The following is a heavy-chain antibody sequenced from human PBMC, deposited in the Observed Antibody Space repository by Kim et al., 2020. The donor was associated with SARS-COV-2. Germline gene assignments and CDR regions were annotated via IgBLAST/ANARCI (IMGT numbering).Heavy chain of an antibody. D-gene: IGHD2-2*01. CDR1: GFTFTSYA. CDR2: ISGSGGSS. J-gene: IGHJ6*02. CDR3: ALLGFCSTTSCRSYGMDV. V-gene: IGHV3-23*01. Sequence: GGSLRLSCAASGFTFTSYAMNWVRQAPGKGLEWVSAISGSGGSSYYAASVKGRFTMSRDNSKNTLYLQMNSLRADDTAVYYCALLGFCSTTSCRSYGMDVWGQGTTVTVSS.